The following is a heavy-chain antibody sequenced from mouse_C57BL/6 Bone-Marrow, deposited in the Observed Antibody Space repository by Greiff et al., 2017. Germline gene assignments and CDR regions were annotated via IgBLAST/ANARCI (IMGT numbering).Heavy chain of an antibody. CDR2: IDPENGDT. CDR1: GFNIKDDY. CDR3: TIWGVYY. V-gene: IGHV14-4*01. J-gene: IGHJ2*01. Sequence: VQLQQSGAELVRPGASVKLSCTASGFNIKDDYMHWVKQRPEQGLEWIGWIDPENGDTEYASKFQGKATITADTSSNTAYLQLSSLTSEDTAVYYCTIWGVYYWGQGTTLTVSS.